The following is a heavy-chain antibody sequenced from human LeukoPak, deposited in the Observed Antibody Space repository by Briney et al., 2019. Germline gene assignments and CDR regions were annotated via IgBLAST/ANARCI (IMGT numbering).Heavy chain of an antibody. V-gene: IGHV3-23*01. CDR3: AKDVGGTNFHYMDV. Sequence: GGSLRLSCAASGFTFSSYSMNWVRQAPGKGPEWVSTISGSGDSTYYADSVQGRFTISRDNSKNTLYVQMSSLRVEDTAVYYCAKDVGGTNFHYMDVWGKGTTVTVSS. J-gene: IGHJ6*03. D-gene: IGHD1-14*01. CDR1: GFTFSSYS. CDR2: ISGSGDST.